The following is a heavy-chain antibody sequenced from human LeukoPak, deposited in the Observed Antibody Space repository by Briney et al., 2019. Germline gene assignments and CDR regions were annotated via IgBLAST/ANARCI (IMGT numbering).Heavy chain of an antibody. CDR3: AKDRDCTSSCCYFDY. CDR2: ISGSGATT. Sequence: GGSLRLSCAASGFSFNIYAMSWVRQAPGKGLEWVSGISGSGATTYYADSVKGRFTVSRDNSKSTLYLQMSSLRAEDTAAYYCAKDRDCTSSCCYFDYWGQGTLVTVSS. D-gene: IGHD2-2*01. J-gene: IGHJ4*02. V-gene: IGHV3-23*01. CDR1: GFSFNIYA.